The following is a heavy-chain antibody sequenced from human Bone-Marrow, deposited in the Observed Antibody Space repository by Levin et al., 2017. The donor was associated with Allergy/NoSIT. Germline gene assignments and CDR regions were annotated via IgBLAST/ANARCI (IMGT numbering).Heavy chain of an antibody. J-gene: IGHJ6*02. CDR1: GFAFSSYW. V-gene: IGHV3-7*01. D-gene: IGHD3-16*01. CDR3: AKRGASYDYGMDL. CDR2: IKEDGSER. Sequence: GGSLRLSCAASGFAFSSYWMSWVRQAPGKGLEWVANIKEDGSERYYVDSVKGRFTISRDNAKNSLYLQMNSLRAEDTAVYYCAKRGASYDYGMDLWGQGTTVTVSS.